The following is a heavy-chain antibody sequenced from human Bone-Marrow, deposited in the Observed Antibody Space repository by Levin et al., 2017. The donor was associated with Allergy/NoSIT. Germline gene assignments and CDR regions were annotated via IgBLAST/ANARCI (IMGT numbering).Heavy chain of an antibody. J-gene: IGHJ3*02. CDR3: AREMGGIFGVVIMFGMDAFDI. V-gene: IGHV3-7*01. D-gene: IGHD3-3*01. CDR2: IKQDGSEK. CDR1: GFTFSSYW. Sequence: GGSLRLSCAASGFTFSSYWMSWVRQAPGKGLEWVANIKQDGSEKYYVDSVKGRFTISRDNAKNSLYLQMNSLRAEDTAVYYCAREMGGIFGVVIMFGMDAFDIWGQGTMVTVSS.